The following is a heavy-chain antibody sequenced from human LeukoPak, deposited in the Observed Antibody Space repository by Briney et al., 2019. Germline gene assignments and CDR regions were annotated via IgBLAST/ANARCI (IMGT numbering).Heavy chain of an antibody. Sequence: ASVKVSCKASGYTFTSYYMYWVRQAPGQGLEWMGIINPSGGSTSYAQKFQGRVTMTRDTSTSTVYMELWSLRSDDTAVYYCARDGSGVWFDYWGQGTLVTVSS. D-gene: IGHD3-10*01. CDR2: INPSGGST. V-gene: IGHV1-46*01. CDR1: GYTFTSYY. J-gene: IGHJ4*02. CDR3: ARDGSGVWFDY.